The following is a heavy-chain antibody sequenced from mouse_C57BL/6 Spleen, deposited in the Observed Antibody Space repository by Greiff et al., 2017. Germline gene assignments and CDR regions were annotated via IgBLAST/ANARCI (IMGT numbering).Heavy chain of an antibody. Sequence: VQLQQPGAELVKPGASVKMSCKASGYTFTSYWITWVKQRPGQGLEWIGDIYPGSGSTNYNEKFKSKATLTVDTSSSTAYMQRSSLTSEDSAVYYCARGGSSPAWFAYWGQGTLVTVSA. CDR3: ARGGSSPAWFAY. V-gene: IGHV1-55*01. J-gene: IGHJ3*01. CDR1: GYTFTSYW. CDR2: IYPGSGST. D-gene: IGHD1-1*01.